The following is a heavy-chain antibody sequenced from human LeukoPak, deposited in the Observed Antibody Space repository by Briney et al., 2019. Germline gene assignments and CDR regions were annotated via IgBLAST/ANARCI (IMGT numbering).Heavy chain of an antibody. D-gene: IGHD2-2*01. CDR1: GYTFTGYY. Sequence: ASVKVSCKASGYTFTGYYMHWVRQAPGQGLEWMGWINPNSGGTNYAQKFQGRVTMTRDTSISTAYMELSRLRSDDTAVYYCASDGTLGYCSTTSCLDYYYGMAVWGQGTTVTVSS. CDR2: INPNSGGT. J-gene: IGHJ6*02. V-gene: IGHV1-2*02. CDR3: ASDGTLGYCSTTSCLDYYYGMAV.